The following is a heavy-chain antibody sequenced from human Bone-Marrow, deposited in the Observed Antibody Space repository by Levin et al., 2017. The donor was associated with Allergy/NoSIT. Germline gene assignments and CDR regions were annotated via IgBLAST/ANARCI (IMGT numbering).Heavy chain of an antibody. CDR1: GGSIRGHY. D-gene: IGHD5-24*01. CDR3: ARGMATLDY. J-gene: IGHJ4*02. Sequence: SQTLSLTCTVSGGSIRGHYWSWIRPPPGKGLEWIGYIDYNGITNYNPSLKSRVTISTDTSNDQFSLKLSSVTAADTAVYYCARGMATLDYWGQGTLVTVSS. V-gene: IGHV4-59*11. CDR2: IDYNGIT.